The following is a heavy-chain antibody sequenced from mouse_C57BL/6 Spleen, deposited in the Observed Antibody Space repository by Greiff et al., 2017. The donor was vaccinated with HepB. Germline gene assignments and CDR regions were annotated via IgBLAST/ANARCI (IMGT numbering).Heavy chain of an antibody. CDR3: ARGGGWLPLDY. D-gene: IGHD2-3*01. CDR2: IYPSDSET. V-gene: IGHV1-61*01. Sequence: QVQLQQPGAELMRPGSSVKLSCKASGYTFTSYWMDWVKQRPGQGLEWIGNIYPSDSETHYNQKFKDKATLTVDKSSSTAYMQLSSLTSEDSAVYYCARGGGWLPLDYWGQGTTLTVSS. J-gene: IGHJ2*01. CDR1: GYTFTSYW.